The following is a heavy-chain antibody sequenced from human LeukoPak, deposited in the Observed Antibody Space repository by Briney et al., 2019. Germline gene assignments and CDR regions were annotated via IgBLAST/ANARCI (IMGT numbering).Heavy chain of an antibody. CDR1: GGSISSYY. CDR3: ARVVDSSSWYGDYYHYYMDV. J-gene: IGHJ6*03. V-gene: IGHV4-4*07. D-gene: IGHD6-13*01. Sequence: PSETLSLTCTVSGGSISSYYWSWIRQPAGKGLEWIGRIYTSGSTSYNPSLKSRVTISVDTSKNQFSLKLRSVTAADTAVYYCARVVDSSSWYGDYYHYYMDVWGKGTTVTVSS. CDR2: IYTSGST.